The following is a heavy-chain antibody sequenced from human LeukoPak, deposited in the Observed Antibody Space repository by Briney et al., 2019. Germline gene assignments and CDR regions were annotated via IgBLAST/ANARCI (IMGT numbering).Heavy chain of an antibody. CDR1: GFTFSSYG. D-gene: IGHD3-10*01. J-gene: IGHJ3*02. CDR3: AKEAPGMEKGAFDI. CDR2: IRYDGSNK. V-gene: IGHV3-30*02. Sequence: GGSLRLSCAASGFTFSSYGMHWVRQAPGKGLEWVAFIRYDGSNKYYADPVKGRFTISRDNSKNTLYLQMNSLRAEDTAVYYCAKEAPGMEKGAFDIWGQGTMVTVSS.